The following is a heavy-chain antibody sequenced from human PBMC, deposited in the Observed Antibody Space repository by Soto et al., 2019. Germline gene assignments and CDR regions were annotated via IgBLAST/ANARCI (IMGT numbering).Heavy chain of an antibody. D-gene: IGHD2-2*01. CDR2: ISSNGGST. CDR1: GFTFSSYA. Sequence: PGGSLRLSCAASGFTFSSYAMHWVRQAPGKGLEYVSAISSNGGSTDYANSVKGRFTISRDNSKNTLYLQMNSLRAEDTAVYYCARDSYADFVVIPAATNNWFDPWGQGTLVTVSS. CDR3: ARDSYADFVVIPAATNNWFDP. V-gene: IGHV3-64*01. J-gene: IGHJ5*02.